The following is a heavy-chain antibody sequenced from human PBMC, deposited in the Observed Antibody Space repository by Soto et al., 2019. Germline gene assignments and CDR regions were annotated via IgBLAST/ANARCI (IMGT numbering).Heavy chain of an antibody. D-gene: IGHD3-16*01. CDR1: PSTIRSYA. CDR3: AKNGDFDYDAFDV. J-gene: IGHJ3*01. Sequence: ARGSLLLTCASFPSTIRSYAMSWVRQAPGKGLEWVSGITGNGARIYYADSVRGRFSISRDNSKNTLYLQMDTLRAEDTAVYYCAKNGDFDYDAFDVWGRGTVVTVSS. CDR2: ITGNGARI. V-gene: IGHV3-23*01.